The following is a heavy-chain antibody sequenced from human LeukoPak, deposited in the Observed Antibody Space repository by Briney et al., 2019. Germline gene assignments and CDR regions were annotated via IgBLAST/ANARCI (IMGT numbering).Heavy chain of an antibody. V-gene: IGHV3-11*06. CDR3: ARPLSGYCSSTSCYRKSHAFDI. J-gene: IGHJ3*02. D-gene: IGHD2-2*01. CDR2: ISPDGSYT. Sequence: GGSLRLSCAGSGFIFSDFYINWIRQSPGKGLEWLAYISPDGSYTTYADSVKGRFTISRDNAKNSLYLQMNSLRAEDTAVYYCARPLSGYCSSTSCYRKSHAFDIWGQGTMVTVSS. CDR1: GFIFSDFY.